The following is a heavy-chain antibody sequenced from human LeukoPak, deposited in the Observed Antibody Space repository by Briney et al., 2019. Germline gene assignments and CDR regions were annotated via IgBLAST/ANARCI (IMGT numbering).Heavy chain of an antibody. Sequence: GGSLRLSCAASGFTFSSYSMNWVRQAPGKGLEWVSSISSSSSYIYYADSVKGRFTISRDNAKNSLYLQMNSLRAEDTAVYYCARHSSGSWYYYYYYMDVWGKGTTVTISS. CDR1: GFTFSSYS. V-gene: IGHV3-21*01. CDR2: ISSSSSYI. D-gene: IGHD6-13*01. CDR3: ARHSSGSWYYYYYYMDV. J-gene: IGHJ6*03.